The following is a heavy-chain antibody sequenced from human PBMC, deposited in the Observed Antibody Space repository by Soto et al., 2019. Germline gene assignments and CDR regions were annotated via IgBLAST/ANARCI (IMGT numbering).Heavy chain of an antibody. V-gene: IGHV3-33*01. D-gene: IGHD4-17*01. CDR3: ARASGDYYYSYLDV. CDR1: GFTFSSYG. CDR2: IWYDGSNK. J-gene: IGHJ6*03. Sequence: QVQLVESGGGVVQPGRSLRLSCAASGFTFSSYGMHWVRQAPGKGLEWVAVIWYDGSNKYYADSVKGRFTISRDNSKNTLYLQMNSLRAEDTAVYYCARASGDYYYSYLDVWGKGTTVTVSS.